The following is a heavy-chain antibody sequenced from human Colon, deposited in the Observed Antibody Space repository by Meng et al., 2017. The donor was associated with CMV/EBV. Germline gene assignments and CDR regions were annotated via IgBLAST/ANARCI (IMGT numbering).Heavy chain of an antibody. CDR2: TYYRSKWYN. CDR1: GDSVSSNSAA. CDR3: ARDRLTAMVKGGWFDP. V-gene: IGHV6-1*01. J-gene: IGHJ5*02. Sequence: QVQLQQSGPGLLKPSQXLSPTCAIYGDSVSSNSAAWNWIRQSPSRGLEWLGRTYYRSKWYNDYAVSVKSRITINPDTSKNQFSLQLNSVTPEDTAVYYCARDRLTAMVKGGWFDPWGQGTLVTVSS. D-gene: IGHD5-18*01.